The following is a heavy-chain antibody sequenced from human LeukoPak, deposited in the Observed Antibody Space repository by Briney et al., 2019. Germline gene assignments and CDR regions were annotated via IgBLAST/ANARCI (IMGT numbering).Heavy chain of an antibody. D-gene: IGHD2/OR15-2a*01. Sequence: QTGGSLRLSCAASGFTFSSYSMNWVRQAPGKGLEWVSYISSSSSTIYYADSVKGRFTISRDNAKNSLYLQMNSLRAEDTAVCYCARDSTSGFDYWGQGTLVTVSS. CDR2: ISSSSSTI. CDR3: ARDSTSGFDY. CDR1: GFTFSSYS. J-gene: IGHJ4*02. V-gene: IGHV3-48*04.